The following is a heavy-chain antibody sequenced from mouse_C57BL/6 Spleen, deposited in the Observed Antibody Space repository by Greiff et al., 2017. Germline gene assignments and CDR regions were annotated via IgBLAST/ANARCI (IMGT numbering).Heavy chain of an antibody. CDR2: IYPGSGST. J-gene: IGHJ1*03. CDR1: GYTFTSYW. CDR3: ARSLYYYGSSPWYFEV. Sequence: VQLQQPGAELVKPGASVKMSCKASGYTFTSYWITWVKQRPGQGLEWIGDIYPGSGSTNYNEKFKSKATLTVDTSSSTAYMQLSSLTSEDSAVYDCARSLYYYGSSPWYFEVWGTGTTVTVSS. V-gene: IGHV1-55*01. D-gene: IGHD1-1*01.